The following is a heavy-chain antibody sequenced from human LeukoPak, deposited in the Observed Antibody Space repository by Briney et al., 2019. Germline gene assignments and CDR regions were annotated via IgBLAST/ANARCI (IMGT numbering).Heavy chain of an antibody. CDR2: ISSSSYYT. J-gene: IGHJ3*02. D-gene: IGHD2-2*01. Sequence: GGSLRLSCAASGFTFSDYYMNWIRQAPGKGLEWVSYISSSSYYTNYADSVKGRFTISRDNAKNSLYLQMNSLRAEDTAVYYCARGAKYCSSTSCYEDAFDIWGQGTMVTVSS. CDR1: GFTFSDYY. V-gene: IGHV3-11*05. CDR3: ARGAKYCSSTSCYEDAFDI.